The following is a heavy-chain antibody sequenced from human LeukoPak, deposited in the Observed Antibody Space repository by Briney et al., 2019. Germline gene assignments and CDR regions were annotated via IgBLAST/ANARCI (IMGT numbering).Heavy chain of an antibody. D-gene: IGHD3-22*01. CDR1: GFTFSSYA. Sequence: GGSLRLSCAASGFTFSSYAMSWVRQAPGKGLEWVSVIYSGGSTYYADSVKGRFTISRDNSKNTLYLQMNSLRAEDTAVYYCARIRYYYDSSGHPRMDYWGQGTLVTVSS. CDR3: ARIRYYYDSSGHPRMDY. CDR2: IYSGGST. V-gene: IGHV3-66*01. J-gene: IGHJ4*02.